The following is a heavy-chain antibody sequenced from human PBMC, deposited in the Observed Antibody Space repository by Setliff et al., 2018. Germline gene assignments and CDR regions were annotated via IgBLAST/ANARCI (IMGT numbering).Heavy chain of an antibody. D-gene: IGHD2-2*01. J-gene: IGHJ5*02. V-gene: IGHV4-34*01. CDR3: ARGYCSSPSCFFAGWFDP. CDR2: INHTGST. Sequence: PSETLSLTCAVYGGSFSGYYWSWIRQPPGKGLEWIGEINHTGSTNDSPSLKSRVTISVDTSKNQFSLKLTSVTAADTAVYYCARGYCSSPSCFFAGWFDPWGQGTLVTVSS. CDR1: GGSFSGYY.